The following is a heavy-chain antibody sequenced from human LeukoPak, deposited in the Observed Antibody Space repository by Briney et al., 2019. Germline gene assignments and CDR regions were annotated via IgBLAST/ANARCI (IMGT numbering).Heavy chain of an antibody. D-gene: IGHD2-2*01. Sequence: SETLSLTCAVDNGSFGGFHWNWIRRPPGKGLEWIGEITSGGATNYHPSLRSRVTMSVDTSKKQFSLKLTSLTAADTGVYYCVRGRYCSSANCYDWFDPWGPGTHVSASS. CDR3: VRGRYCSSANCYDWFDP. CDR2: ITSGGAT. J-gene: IGHJ5*02. V-gene: IGHV4-34*01. CDR1: NGSFGGFH.